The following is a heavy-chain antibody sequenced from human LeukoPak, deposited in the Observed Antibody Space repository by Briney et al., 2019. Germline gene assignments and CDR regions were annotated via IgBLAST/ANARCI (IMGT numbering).Heavy chain of an antibody. CDR1: GFTFSNYA. CDR2: ISGSAHKI. Sequence: PGGSLRLSCVASGFTFSNYAMSWVRQAPEKGLDWVSVISGSAHKIRYADSVKGRFTISRDNSENTVYLQMNSLRAEDTAVYYCARDYSYGFLNWGQGTLVTVSS. J-gene: IGHJ4*02. CDR3: ARDYSYGFLN. D-gene: IGHD5-18*01. V-gene: IGHV3-23*01.